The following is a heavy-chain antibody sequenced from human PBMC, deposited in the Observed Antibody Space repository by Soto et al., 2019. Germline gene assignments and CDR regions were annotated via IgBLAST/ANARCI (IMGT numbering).Heavy chain of an antibody. D-gene: IGHD5-18*01. CDR3: ARDLGRGYDFDY. CDR2: ISSDGSLK. J-gene: IGHJ4*02. CDR1: GFTFSTYG. Sequence: QVQLVESGGGVVQPGRSLRLSCAASGFTFSTYGMHWVRQAPGKGLEWVAVISSDGSLKYSADSVRGRVTISRDNSKSTVYFQLRSLRAEDTAVYYCARDLGRGYDFDYWGQGTLVTVSS. V-gene: IGHV3-30*03.